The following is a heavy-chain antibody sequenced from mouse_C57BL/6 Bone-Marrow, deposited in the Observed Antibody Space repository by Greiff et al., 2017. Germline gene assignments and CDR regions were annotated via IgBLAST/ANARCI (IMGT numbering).Heavy chain of an antibody. V-gene: IGHV1-82*01. Sequence: QVTLKESGPELVKPGASVKISCKASGYAFTSSWMNWVKQRPGQGLEWIGRIYPGDGGTNYNAKFKSKATLTADKSSSAAYMQRSSLTAEYSAVYFCASTVEATRWYFDVWGTGTTVTVSA. CDR3: ASTVEATRWYFDV. CDR2: IYPGDGGT. CDR1: GYAFTSSW. J-gene: IGHJ1*03. D-gene: IGHD1-1*01.